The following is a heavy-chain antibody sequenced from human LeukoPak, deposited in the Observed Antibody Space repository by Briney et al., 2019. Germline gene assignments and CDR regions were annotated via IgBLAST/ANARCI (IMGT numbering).Heavy chain of an antibody. J-gene: IGHJ6*02. CDR2: MNLNSGNT. V-gene: IGHV1-8*01. D-gene: IGHD3-16*01. CDR1: GYPFTRFD. Sequence: ASVRDSSMASGYPFTRFDINWVRQAPGQGLEWMGWMNLNSGNTGYAQNFQGRVTVTRNSSISTAYMELSSLRSEDTAVYYCARGPAAYRLYHYGMDVWGQGTTVTVSS. CDR3: ARGPAAYRLYHYGMDV.